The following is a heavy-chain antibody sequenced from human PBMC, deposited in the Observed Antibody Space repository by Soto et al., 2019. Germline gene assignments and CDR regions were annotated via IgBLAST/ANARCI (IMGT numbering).Heavy chain of an antibody. D-gene: IGHD2-8*01. Sequence: EVQLVESGGGLVRPGGSLRLSCAASGFTFSSYSMNWVRQAPGKGLEWVSYISSSGSTIYYADSVKGRFNISRDNAKNSLYLQMNSLRDEDTAVYYCARDLRMVYAIDFDYWGQGTLVTVSS. J-gene: IGHJ4*02. V-gene: IGHV3-48*02. CDR1: GFTFSSYS. CDR3: ARDLRMVYAIDFDY. CDR2: ISSSGSTI.